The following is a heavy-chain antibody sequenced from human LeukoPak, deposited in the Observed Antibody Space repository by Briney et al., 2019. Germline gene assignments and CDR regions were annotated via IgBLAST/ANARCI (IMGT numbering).Heavy chain of an antibody. V-gene: IGHV3-21*01. CDR1: GFTFSTYI. Sequence: GGSLRLSCAASGFTFSTYIMNWVRQTPGKGLEWVSSIGTSTSYIYYADSVKGRFTISRDNAKNSLYLEMNSLRAEDTAVYYCARELWEQRSSACFDYWGQGTLVTVSS. D-gene: IGHD1-26*01. J-gene: IGHJ4*02. CDR3: ARELWEQRSSACFDY. CDR2: IGTSTSYI.